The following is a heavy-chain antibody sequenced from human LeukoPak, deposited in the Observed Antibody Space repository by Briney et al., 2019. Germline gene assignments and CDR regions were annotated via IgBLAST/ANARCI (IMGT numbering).Heavy chain of an antibody. Sequence: GGSLRLSCAASGFTFSSYSMNWVRQAPGKGLEWVSSINSDSRLMYYAESVRGRFTISRDNARNSLYLQMNSLRAEDTAVYYCIRDLFDDYSLDYWGQGALVTVSS. J-gene: IGHJ4*02. D-gene: IGHD3-16*01. CDR1: GFTFSSYS. V-gene: IGHV3-21*01. CDR3: IRDLFDDYSLDY. CDR2: INSDSRLM.